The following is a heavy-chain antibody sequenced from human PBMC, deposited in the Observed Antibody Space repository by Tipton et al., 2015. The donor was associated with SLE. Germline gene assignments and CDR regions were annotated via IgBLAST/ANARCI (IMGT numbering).Heavy chain of an antibody. CDR1: GFTFSSYA. D-gene: IGHD1-14*01. J-gene: IGHJ6*02. V-gene: IGHV3-23*01. Sequence: GSLRLSCAASGFTFSSYAMSWVRQARGKGLQWASTISGSGGSTYYTDSVKGRFTISRDNSKKTLYVQMNSLRAEDTAVYYCARRTSSRNRYGLDVWGQGTTVTVSS. CDR2: ISGSGGST. CDR3: ARRTSSRNRYGLDV.